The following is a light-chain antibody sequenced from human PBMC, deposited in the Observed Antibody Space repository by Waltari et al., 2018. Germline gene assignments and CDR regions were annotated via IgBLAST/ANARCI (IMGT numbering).Light chain of an antibody. J-gene: IGLJ2*01. CDR2: GQN. V-gene: IGLV3-19*01. CDR1: GLKIYY. Sequence: SGELTQDITVSVALGQTVTITCQGDGLKIYYATWYQQKPGHAPLLVLFGQNNRPSGISDRFSGSRSGNTASLTITGVQAEDEADYYCNCRDRGGDQVIFGGGTKLTVL. CDR3: NCRDRGGDQVI.